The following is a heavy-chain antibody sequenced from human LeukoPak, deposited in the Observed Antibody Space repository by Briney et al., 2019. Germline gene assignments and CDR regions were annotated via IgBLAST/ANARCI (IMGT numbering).Heavy chain of an antibody. V-gene: IGHV3-48*01. D-gene: IGHD2-2*01. J-gene: IGHJ4*02. CDR3: AKELRDIVVVPAAMHY. Sequence: GGSLRLSCAASGFTFSSYSMNWVRQAPGKGLEWVSHITSSSSTMYYADSVKGRFTISRDNSKNTLYLQMNSLRAEDTAVYYCAKELRDIVVVPAAMHYWGQGTLVTVSS. CDR2: ITSSSSTM. CDR1: GFTFSSYS.